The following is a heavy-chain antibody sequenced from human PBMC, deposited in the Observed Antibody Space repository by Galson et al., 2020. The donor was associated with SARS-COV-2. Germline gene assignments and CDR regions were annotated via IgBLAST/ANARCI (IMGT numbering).Heavy chain of an antibody. V-gene: IGHV4-4*02. CDR1: GGSISSSNW. Sequence: SETLSLTCAVSGGSISSSNWWSWVRQPPGKGLEWIGEIYHSGSTNYNPSLKSRVTISVDKSKNQFSLKLSSVTAADTAVYYCARAGVIRNYYYYGMDVWGQGTTVTVSS. CDR2: IYHSGST. D-gene: IGHD3-16*02. CDR3: ARAGVIRNYYYYGMDV. J-gene: IGHJ6*02.